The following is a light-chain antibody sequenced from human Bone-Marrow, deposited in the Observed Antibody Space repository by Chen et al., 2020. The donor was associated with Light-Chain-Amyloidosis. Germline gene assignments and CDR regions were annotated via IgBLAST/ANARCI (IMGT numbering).Light chain of an antibody. V-gene: IGLV2-14*01. J-gene: IGLJ1*01. Sequence: QSALTQPASVSGSPGQSSTIPCTGTSSDVGGDNHVSWYQQHPDKAPKLMIYEVTNRPSWVPDRFSGSKSDHTASLTISGLQTEDEADYFCSSYTITNTLVFGSGTRVTVL. CDR2: EVT. CDR1: SSDVGGDNH. CDR3: SSYTITNTLV.